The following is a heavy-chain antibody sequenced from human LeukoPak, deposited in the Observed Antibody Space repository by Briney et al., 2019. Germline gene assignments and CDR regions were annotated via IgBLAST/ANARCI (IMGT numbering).Heavy chain of an antibody. J-gene: IGHJ5*02. Sequence: GGSLRLSCAASGFTFTNHWMSWVRQAPGKGLEWVANIKEDGSEKYYVDSVKVRFTVSRDNVKNSLFLQMHSLRVDDTAVYYCAKSGSSVFWSWGQGTLVTVSS. V-gene: IGHV3-7*03. CDR2: IKEDGSEK. CDR1: GFTFTNHW. D-gene: IGHD3-3*02. CDR3: AKSGSSVFWS.